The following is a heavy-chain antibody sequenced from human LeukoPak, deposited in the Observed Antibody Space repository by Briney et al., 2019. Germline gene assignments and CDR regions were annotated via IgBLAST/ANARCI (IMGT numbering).Heavy chain of an antibody. V-gene: IGHV3-48*01. CDR3: ARDQGGVGY. CDR1: GITFSSYS. Sequence: GGSLRLSCVASGITFSSYSMNWVRQAPGKGLEWVSYISSFSGTINYADSVKGRFTISRDNAKNSLYQQMNSLRAEDTAGYCCARDQGGVGYWGQGTLVTVSS. CDR2: ISSFSGTI. J-gene: IGHJ4*02. D-gene: IGHD3-16*01.